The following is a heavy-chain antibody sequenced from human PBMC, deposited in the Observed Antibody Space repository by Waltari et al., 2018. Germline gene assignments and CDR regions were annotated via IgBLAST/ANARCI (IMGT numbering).Heavy chain of an antibody. J-gene: IGHJ4*02. Sequence: QVQLVQSGAEVKKPGSSVKGSCKDSGGTFSSYTNSWVRQAPGQGLEWIGRIIPILGIANYAQKFQGRVTITADKSTSTAYMELSSLRSEDTAVYYCARGPSTYYYDSSGYLDYWGQGTLVTVSS. CDR2: IIPILGIA. CDR1: GGTFSSYT. CDR3: ARGPSTYYYDSSGYLDY. D-gene: IGHD3-22*01. V-gene: IGHV1-69*02.